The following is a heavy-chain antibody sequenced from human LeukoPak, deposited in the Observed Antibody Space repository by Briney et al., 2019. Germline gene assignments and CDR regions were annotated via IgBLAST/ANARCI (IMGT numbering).Heavy chain of an antibody. V-gene: IGHV4-61*02. CDR3: ARVRDDSGYGYYYYYMDV. Sequence: SETLSLTCTVSGGSISSGSYYWSWIRQPAGKGLEWIGRIYTSGSTNYNPSLKSRVTISVDTSKNQFSLKLSSVTAADTAVYYCARVRDDSGYGYYYYYMDVWGKGTTVTVSS. CDR2: IYTSGST. CDR1: GGSISSGSYY. J-gene: IGHJ6*03. D-gene: IGHD3-22*01.